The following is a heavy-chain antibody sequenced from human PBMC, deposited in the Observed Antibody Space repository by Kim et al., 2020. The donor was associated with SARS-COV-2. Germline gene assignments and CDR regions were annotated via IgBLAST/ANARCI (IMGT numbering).Heavy chain of an antibody. Sequence: SLKSRVTKSVDTSKNQFSLKRSSVTAADTAVYYCARGGYCSSTSCYSFDYWGQGTLVTVSS. D-gene: IGHD2-2*01. V-gene: IGHV4-34*13. CDR3: ARGGYCSSTSCYSFDY. J-gene: IGHJ4*02.